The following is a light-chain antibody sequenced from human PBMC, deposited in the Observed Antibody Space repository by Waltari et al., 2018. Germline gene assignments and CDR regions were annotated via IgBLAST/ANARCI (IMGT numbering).Light chain of an antibody. CDR1: QGIGNY. Sequence: DIQLTQSPSFLSASVGDRVTITCRSSQGIGNYLAWYQQKAGKAPKPLIHTASTLQGGVPSRFSGSGSGTEFTLTISSLQPEDFATYYCQQRNSYPITFGQGTRLEIK. J-gene: IGKJ5*01. CDR3: QQRNSYPIT. CDR2: TAS. V-gene: IGKV1-9*01.